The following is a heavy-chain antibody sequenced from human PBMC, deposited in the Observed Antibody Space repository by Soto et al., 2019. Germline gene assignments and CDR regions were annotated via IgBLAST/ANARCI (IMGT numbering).Heavy chain of an antibody. CDR2: INHSGST. Sequence: SETLSLTCAVYGGSFSGYYWSWIRRPPGKGLEWIGEINHSGSTNYNPSLKSRVTISVDTSKNQFSLKLSSVTAADTAVYYCARVRDFRYYYYYMDVWGKGTTVTVSS. CDR1: GGSFSGYY. J-gene: IGHJ6*03. CDR3: ARVRDFRYYYYYMDV. D-gene: IGHD2-21*02. V-gene: IGHV4-34*01.